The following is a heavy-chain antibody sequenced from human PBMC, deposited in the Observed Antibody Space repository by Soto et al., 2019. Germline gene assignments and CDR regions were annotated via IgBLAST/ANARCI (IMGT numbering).Heavy chain of an antibody. CDR1: GGTFSSYA. V-gene: IGHV1-69*12. CDR3: AKVGAARSFDY. J-gene: IGHJ4*02. CDR2: IIPIFGTA. D-gene: IGHD6-6*01. Sequence: QVQLVQAGAEVKKPGSSVKVSCKASGGTFSSYAISWVRQAPGQGLEWMGGIIPIFGTANCAEKFQGRVTITADESTSTAYQELRSLKAENTAVYYCAKVGAARSFDYWGQGTLVTVSS.